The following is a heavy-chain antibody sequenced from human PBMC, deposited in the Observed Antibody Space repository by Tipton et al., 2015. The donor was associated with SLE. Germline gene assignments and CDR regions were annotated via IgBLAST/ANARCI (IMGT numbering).Heavy chain of an antibody. J-gene: IGHJ3*02. CDR2: INHSGST. CDR1: GGSFSGYY. D-gene: IGHD4-23*01. CDR3: ARDRFATVVTDDAFDI. V-gene: IGHV4-34*01. Sequence: TLSLTCAVYGGSFSGYYWSWIRQPPGKGLEWIGEINHSGSTNYNPSLKSRVTISVDTSKNQFSLKLSSVTAADTAVYYCARDRFATVVTDDAFDIWGQGTMVTVSS.